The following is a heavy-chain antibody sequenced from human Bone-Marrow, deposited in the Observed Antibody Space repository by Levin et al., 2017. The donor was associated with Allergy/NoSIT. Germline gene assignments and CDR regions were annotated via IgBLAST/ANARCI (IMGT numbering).Heavy chain of an antibody. Sequence: GGSLRLSCAASGFSFNDHSMNWVRQAPGKGLEWVGRTRNKANIYTTECAASVKGRFTISRDDSRSSLFLQMNSLQTEDTAVYYCAREGDSSAYYIDFDYWGQGTLVTVSS. CDR1: GFSFNDHS. D-gene: IGHD6-19*01. CDR2: TRNKANIYTT. CDR3: AREGDSSAYYIDFDY. V-gene: IGHV3-72*01. J-gene: IGHJ4*02.